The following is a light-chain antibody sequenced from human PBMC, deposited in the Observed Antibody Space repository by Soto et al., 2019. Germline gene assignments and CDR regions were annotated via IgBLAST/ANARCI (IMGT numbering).Light chain of an antibody. Sequence: EIVLTQSPGTLSLSPGERATLSCRASQSVYSSYIAWYQQKPGQAPRLLIYNASTMPTGIPDRFTGGGSGTDFTLTISRLEPEDFAVYYCQQYDSSPDTFGPGTKVEIK. J-gene: IGKJ1*01. CDR1: QSVYSSY. CDR2: NAS. V-gene: IGKV3-20*01. CDR3: QQYDSSPDT.